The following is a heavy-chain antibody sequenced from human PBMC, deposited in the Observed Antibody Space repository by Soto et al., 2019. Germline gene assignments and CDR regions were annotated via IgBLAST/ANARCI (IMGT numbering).Heavy chain of an antibody. Sequence: HVQLVESGGGVVQPGTALRLSCVGSGFTFRSDVIHCVRQAPGKGRAWVALTSYDGSNNFYGDSVKGRVTISRHNARNTVELQMDSLRFEDSALYSCARWGTTGGLDVWGQGTLVSVSS. CDR3: ARWGTTGGLDV. J-gene: IGHJ4*02. D-gene: IGHD3-16*01. CDR2: TSYDGSNN. CDR1: GFTFRSDV. V-gene: IGHV3-33*05.